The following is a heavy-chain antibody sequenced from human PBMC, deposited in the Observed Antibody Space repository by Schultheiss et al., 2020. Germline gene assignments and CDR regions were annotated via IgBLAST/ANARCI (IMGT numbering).Heavy chain of an antibody. CDR2: IYYSGST. J-gene: IGHJ6*02. Sequence: PLSLTCTVSGGSISSYYWSWIRQPPGKGLEWIGYIYYSGSTYYNPSLKSRVTISVDTSKNQFSLKLSSVTAADTAVYYCARFGGYCSGGSCYPPNYYGMDVWGQGTTVTVSS. D-gene: IGHD2-15*01. CDR1: GGSISSYY. CDR3: ARFGGYCSGGSCYPPNYYGMDV. V-gene: IGHV4-59*12.